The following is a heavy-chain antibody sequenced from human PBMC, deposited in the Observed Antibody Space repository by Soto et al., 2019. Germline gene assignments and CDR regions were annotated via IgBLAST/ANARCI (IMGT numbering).Heavy chain of an antibody. J-gene: IGHJ5*02. Sequence: ASVKVSCKASGYTFTSYAMHWVRQAPGQRLEWMGWINAGNGNTKYSQKFQGRVTITRDTSASTAYMELSSLRSEDTAVYYCARRPIAVAGGLDPWGQGTLVTVSS. CDR1: GYTFTSYA. D-gene: IGHD6-19*01. CDR3: ARRPIAVAGGLDP. CDR2: INAGNGNT. V-gene: IGHV1-3*01.